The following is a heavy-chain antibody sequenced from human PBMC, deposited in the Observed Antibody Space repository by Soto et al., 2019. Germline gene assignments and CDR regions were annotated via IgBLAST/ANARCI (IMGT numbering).Heavy chain of an antibody. J-gene: IGHJ4*02. V-gene: IGHV1-3*01. Sequence: DSVKVPYKAIGYSFKNYALHWVRQAPGQRLEWMGFTNEGSGNTRFSQKFQGRISITRETSASTVYLDLSSLTSDDTAIYYCAREDPSVFGAVTLDHWRQGTLVT. CDR3: AREDPSVFGAVTLDH. CDR2: TNEGSGNT. D-gene: IGHD3-3*01. CDR1: GYSFKNYA.